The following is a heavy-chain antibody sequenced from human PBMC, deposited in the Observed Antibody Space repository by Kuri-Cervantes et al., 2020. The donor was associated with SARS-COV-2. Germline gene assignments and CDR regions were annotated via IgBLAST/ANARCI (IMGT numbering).Heavy chain of an antibody. D-gene: IGHD1-26*01. Sequence: SETLSLTCTVSGGSITNHHWSWIRQPPGKGLEWIGYIYYSGSTNYNPSLKSRVTISVDTSKNQFSLKLSSVTAADTAVYYCARDGRAPWVAFDIWGQGTIVTVSS. CDR3: ARDGRAPWVAFDI. J-gene: IGHJ3*02. CDR2: IYYSGST. V-gene: IGHV4-59*11. CDR1: GGSITNHH.